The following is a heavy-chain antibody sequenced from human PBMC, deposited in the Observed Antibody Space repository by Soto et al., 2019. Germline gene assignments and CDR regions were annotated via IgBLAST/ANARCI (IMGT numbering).Heavy chain of an antibody. CDR2: ISDSGST. D-gene: IGHD2-2*01. J-gene: IGHJ5*02. CDR3: AKYQLPEFDP. V-gene: IGHV4-30-4*08. Sequence: SETLSLTCSVSVDSIGSGDDYWTWIRQSPGKGLEWIGYISDSGSTFYNPSLRIRLTIALGTSNNHFSLKLNSVTAADTAVYYCAKYQLPEFDPWGQGIPVTVSS. CDR1: VDSIGSGDDY.